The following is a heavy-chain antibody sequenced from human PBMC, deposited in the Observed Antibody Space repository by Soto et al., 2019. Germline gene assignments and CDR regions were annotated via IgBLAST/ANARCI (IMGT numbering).Heavy chain of an antibody. CDR2: IYHSGST. D-gene: IGHD4-4*01. J-gene: IGHJ4*02. CDR1: GGSISSGGYS. CDR3: ARGMTTVTTYDY. Sequence: QLQLQESGSGLVKPSQTLSLTCAVSGGSISSGGYSWSWIRQPPGKGLEWIGYIYHSGSTYYNPSPTRRVTISVDRSKNQFSLNLRSVPAADTAVYYCARGMTTVTTYDYWGQGTLVTVSS. V-gene: IGHV4-30-2*01.